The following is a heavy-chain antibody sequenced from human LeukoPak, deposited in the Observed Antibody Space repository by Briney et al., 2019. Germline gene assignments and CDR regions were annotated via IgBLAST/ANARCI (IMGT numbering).Heavy chain of an antibody. V-gene: IGHV3-7*01. J-gene: IGHJ4*01. Sequence: GSLRLSCAASGFTFSSYWMSWVRQAPGKGLEWVANIKQDGSEKYYVDSVKGRFTISRDNAKNSLYLQMNSLRAEDTAVYYCSRGDYGYAQSVDLGQGTLVTVSS. CDR1: GFTFSSYW. D-gene: IGHD4-17*01. CDR3: SRGDYGYAQSVD. CDR2: IKQDGSEK.